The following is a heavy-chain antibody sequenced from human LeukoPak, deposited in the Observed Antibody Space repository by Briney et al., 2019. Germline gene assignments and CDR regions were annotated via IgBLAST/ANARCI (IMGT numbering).Heavy chain of an antibody. CDR3: ARGSTSNYFDP. V-gene: IGHV1-8*01. Sequence: ASVKVSCKASGYTFTSYGINWVRQATGQGLEWMAWMNPYSGNTDTALKFLGRITITRNTSINTAYMELSSLTSEDTAVYYCARGSTSNYFDPWGQGTLVTVSS. CDR2: MNPYSGNT. D-gene: IGHD2/OR15-2a*01. CDR1: GYTFTSYG. J-gene: IGHJ5*02.